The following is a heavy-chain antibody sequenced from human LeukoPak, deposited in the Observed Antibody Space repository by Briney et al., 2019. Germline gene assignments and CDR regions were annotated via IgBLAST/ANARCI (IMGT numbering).Heavy chain of an antibody. D-gene: IGHD6-19*01. CDR1: GFTLSRYS. V-gene: IGHV3-53*01. CDR2: IYSGGST. CDR3: ARDVEYSSGPVYDY. Sequence: GGSLRLSCAASGFTLSRYSMNWVRQAPGKGLEWVSVIYSGGSTYYADSVKGRFTISRDNSKNTLYLQMNSLRAEDTAVYYCARDVEYSSGPVYDYWGQGTLVTVSS. J-gene: IGHJ4*02.